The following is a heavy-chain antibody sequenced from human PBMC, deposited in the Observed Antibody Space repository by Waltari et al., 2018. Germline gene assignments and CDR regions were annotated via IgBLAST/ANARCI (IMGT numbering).Heavy chain of an antibody. J-gene: IGHJ4*02. CDR3: ARVDGVASLFH. Sequence: QVQLQESGRGLVKPSETLSLTCTVSGYSISSPYHWGWIRQPPGKGLEWIGSIYHSGTTYYTPSLKSRVTISIDSSMNQFSLKLNSVTAADTAVYYCARVDGVASLFHWGQGTLVTVSS. D-gene: IGHD5-12*01. V-gene: IGHV4-38-2*02. CDR1: GYSISSPYH. CDR2: IYHSGTT.